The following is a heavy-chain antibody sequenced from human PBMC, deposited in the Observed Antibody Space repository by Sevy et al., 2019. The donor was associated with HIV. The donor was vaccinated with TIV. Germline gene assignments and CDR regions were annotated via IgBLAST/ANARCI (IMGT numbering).Heavy chain of an antibody. Sequence: GGSLRLSCAASAFTFSSYGMHWVRQAPGKGLEWVAVIWYDGSNKYYADSVKGRFTISRDNSDNTLSLQMNSLRTEESALYYCARENYYDSTSLGSFDVWGQGTMVTVSS. J-gene: IGHJ3*01. CDR1: AFTFSSYG. CDR3: ARENYYDSTSLGSFDV. V-gene: IGHV3-33*01. D-gene: IGHD3-22*01. CDR2: IWYDGSNK.